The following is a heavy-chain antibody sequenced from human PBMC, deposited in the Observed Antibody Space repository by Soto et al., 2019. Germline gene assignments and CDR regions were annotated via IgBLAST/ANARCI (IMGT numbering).Heavy chain of an antibody. CDR1: CGSVSNYY. D-gene: IGHD1-20*01. V-gene: IGHV4-59*02. Sequence: NPSETLSLTCTVSCGSVSNYYWTWIRQPPGKGLEWISYINYSGSTDHSPSLKSRVTISLDTSKNQFSLRLISVTAADTAVYYCARLAPRYRIRDYNYHSLDFWGQGTTVTVCS. CDR2: INYSGST. CDR3: ARLAPRYRIRDYNYHSLDF. J-gene: IGHJ6*02.